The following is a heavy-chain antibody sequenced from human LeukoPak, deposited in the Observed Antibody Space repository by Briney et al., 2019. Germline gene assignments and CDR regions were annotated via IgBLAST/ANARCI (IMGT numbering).Heavy chain of an antibody. J-gene: IGHJ4*02. CDR2: ISGYNGNT. V-gene: IGHV1-18*01. CDR1: SYSFNRYG. Sequence: ASVKVSCKASSYSFNRYGISWVRQAPGQGLECMGWISGYNGNTNYAQKFLGRVSMTADTSTSTAYMELRSLTSDDTAVYYCARSGRGTYYYFDLWGQGTLVTVSS. CDR3: ARSGRGTYYYFDL. D-gene: IGHD5-12*01.